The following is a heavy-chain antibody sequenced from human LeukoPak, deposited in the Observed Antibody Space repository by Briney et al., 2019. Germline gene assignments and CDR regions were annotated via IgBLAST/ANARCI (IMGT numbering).Heavy chain of an antibody. CDR3: ARASPYSSSWDHDAFDI. Sequence: GGSLRLSCAASGFTFSDYYMSWIRQAPGKGLEWVSYISSSGSTIYYADSVKGRFTISRDNAKNSLYLQMNSLRAEDTAVYYCARASPYSSSWDHDAFDIWGQGTMVTVSS. J-gene: IGHJ3*02. D-gene: IGHD6-13*01. CDR1: GFTFSDYY. V-gene: IGHV3-11*01. CDR2: ISSSGSTI.